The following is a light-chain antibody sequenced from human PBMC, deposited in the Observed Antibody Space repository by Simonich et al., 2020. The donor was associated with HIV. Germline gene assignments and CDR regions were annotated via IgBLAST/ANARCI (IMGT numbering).Light chain of an antibody. CDR1: QSVRSY. CDR2: DSS. V-gene: IGKV3-11*01. J-gene: IGKJ4*01. Sequence: EIVLTQYPATLSLSPGDRATLSCRASQSVRSYLAWSHKKTGQAPRLFIYDSSNRATGIPARCSGSGSGTDFTLTISSLEPEDFAVYYCQQRSNWLTFGGGTKVEIK. CDR3: QQRSNWLT.